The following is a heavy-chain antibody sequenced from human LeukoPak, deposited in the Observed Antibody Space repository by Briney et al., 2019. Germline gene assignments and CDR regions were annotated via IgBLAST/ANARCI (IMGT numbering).Heavy chain of an antibody. CDR3: ARVRSYDSSAYYPNWFDP. V-gene: IGHV4-59*01. D-gene: IGHD3-22*01. CDR2: IYYSGST. CDR1: GGSISSYY. Sequence: PSETLSLTCTVSGGSISSYYWSWIRQPPGKGLEWIGYIYYSGSTNYNPSLKSRVTISVDTSKNQFSLKLSSVTAADTAVYYCARVRSYDSSAYYPNWFDPWGQGTLDTVSS. J-gene: IGHJ5*02.